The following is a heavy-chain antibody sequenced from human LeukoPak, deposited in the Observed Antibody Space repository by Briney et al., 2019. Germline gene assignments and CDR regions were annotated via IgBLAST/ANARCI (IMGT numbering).Heavy chain of an antibody. Sequence: SETLSLTCTVSGGSITSYYWSWIRQPPGKGLEWIGTIYYSGSTYYKSSLESRVTISEDMSKNQFSLKLSSVTAADTAVYYCASVKWDLSFDFWGQGILVTVSS. CDR1: GGSITSYY. V-gene: IGHV4-59*12. CDR3: ASVKWDLSFDF. J-gene: IGHJ4*02. D-gene: IGHD1-26*01. CDR2: IYYSGST.